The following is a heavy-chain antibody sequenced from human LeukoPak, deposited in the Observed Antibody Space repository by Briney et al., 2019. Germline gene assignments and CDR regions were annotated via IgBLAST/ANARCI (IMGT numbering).Heavy chain of an antibody. J-gene: IGHJ4*02. CDR3: ARVGYCSSTSCYFVGAYYFDY. D-gene: IGHD2-2*01. V-gene: IGHV1-2*02. Sequence: ASVKVSCKASGYTFTAYYLHWVRQAPGQGLEWMGCINPNSGGANYAQKFQGRVTMTRDTSISTAYMELSRLRSDDTAVYYCARVGYCSSTSCYFVGAYYFDYWGQGTLVTVSS. CDR2: INPNSGGA. CDR1: GYTFTAYY.